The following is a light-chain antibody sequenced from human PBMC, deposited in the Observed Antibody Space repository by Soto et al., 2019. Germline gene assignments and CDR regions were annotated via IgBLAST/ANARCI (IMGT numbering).Light chain of an antibody. Sequence: EIVLTQSPGTLSLSPGERATLSCRASQSVSSTYLAWYQQKPGQPPRLLIYGASSRATGIPDRFSGSGSGTDFTLTITRLESEDFAVYYCQQYGSSPVTFGQGTLLDIK. CDR1: QSVSSTY. J-gene: IGKJ5*01. CDR3: QQYGSSPVT. CDR2: GAS. V-gene: IGKV3-20*01.